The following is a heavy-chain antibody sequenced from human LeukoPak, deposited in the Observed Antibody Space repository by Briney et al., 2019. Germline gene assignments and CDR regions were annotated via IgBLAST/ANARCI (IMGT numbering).Heavy chain of an antibody. V-gene: IGHV3-23*01. CDR1: GFTFSSYA. D-gene: IGHD3-10*01. CDR2: ISGSGGST. CDR3: VRRFGEYGGMDV. Sequence: GGSLRLSCAASGFTFSSYAMSWVRQAPGKGLEWVSAISGSGGSTYYADSVKGRFTISRDNSKNTLYLQMNSLRAEDTAVYCCVRRFGEYGGMDVWGQGTTVTVSS. J-gene: IGHJ6*02.